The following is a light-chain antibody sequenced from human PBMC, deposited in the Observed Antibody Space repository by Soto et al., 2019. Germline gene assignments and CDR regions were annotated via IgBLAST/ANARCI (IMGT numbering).Light chain of an antibody. CDR1: NSDVGGYNS. CDR3: LSYAGSYIYV. Sequence: QSALTQPRSVSGSPGQSVTISGTGTNSDVGGYNSVSWYQQHPGKAPQLIIYDVSKRPSGVPYRFSASKSGNTASLTISGLKAEYEADYYCLSYAGSYIYVFGTGTKLTVL. CDR2: DVS. J-gene: IGLJ1*01. V-gene: IGLV2-11*01.